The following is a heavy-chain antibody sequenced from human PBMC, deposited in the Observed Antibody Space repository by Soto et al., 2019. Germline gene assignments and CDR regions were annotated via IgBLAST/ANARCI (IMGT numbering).Heavy chain of an antibody. CDR1: GFTFSSYS. CDR2: ISSSSSYI. V-gene: IGHV3-21*01. J-gene: IGHJ4*02. Sequence: GGSLRLSCAASGFTFSSYSMNWVRQAPGKGLEWVSSISSSSSYIYYADSVKGRFAISRDNSKSTLFLQMNSLRPEDTAVYYCARAFSGSYPNFDYWGQGTLVTVSS. CDR3: ARAFSGSYPNFDY. D-gene: IGHD1-26*01.